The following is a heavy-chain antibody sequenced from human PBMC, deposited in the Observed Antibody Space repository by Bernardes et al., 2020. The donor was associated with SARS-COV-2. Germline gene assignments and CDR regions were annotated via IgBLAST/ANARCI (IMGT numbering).Heavy chain of an antibody. J-gene: IGHJ6*02. Sequence: GGSLRLSCAASGFTFSSYWMSWVRQAPGKGLEWVDNIKQDGSEKYYVDSVKGRFTISRDNAKNSLYLQMNSLRAEDTAVYYCASGSVAGPYYYYGMDVWGQGTTVTVSS. D-gene: IGHD6-19*01. CDR3: ASGSVAGPYYYYGMDV. CDR2: IKQDGSEK. V-gene: IGHV3-7*01. CDR1: GFTFSSYW.